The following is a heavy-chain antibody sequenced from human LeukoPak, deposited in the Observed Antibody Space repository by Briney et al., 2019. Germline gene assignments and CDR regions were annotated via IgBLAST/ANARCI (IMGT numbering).Heavy chain of an antibody. CDR1: GFTFINYD. CDR2: IRSSGNII. J-gene: IGHJ4*02. Sequence: GGSLRLSCTASGFTFINYDMNWVRQAPGKGLEWISYIRSSGNIIYYAGFLKGRFSISRDNGKSTMFLQMNTLRAEDTAVYYCARDRGGFYFDLWGQGTLVTVSS. D-gene: IGHD3-10*01. CDR3: ARDRGGFYFDL. V-gene: IGHV3-48*03.